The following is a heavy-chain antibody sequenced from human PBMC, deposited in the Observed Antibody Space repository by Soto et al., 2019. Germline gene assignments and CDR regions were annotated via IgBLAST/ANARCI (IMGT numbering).Heavy chain of an antibody. D-gene: IGHD1-20*01. J-gene: IGHJ4*02. CDR3: AGYNWNDFDY. Sequence: SETLSLTCTVSGGSISSSSYYWGWIRQPPGKGLEWIGSIYYSGSTYYNPSLKSRVTISVDTSKNQFSLKLSSVTAADTAVYYCAGYNWNDFDYWGQGTLVTVSS. CDR2: IYYSGST. V-gene: IGHV4-39*07. CDR1: GGSISSSSYY.